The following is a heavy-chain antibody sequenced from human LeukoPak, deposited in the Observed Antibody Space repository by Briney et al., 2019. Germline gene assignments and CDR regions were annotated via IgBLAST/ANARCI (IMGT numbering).Heavy chain of an antibody. CDR1: GYTFTSYY. J-gene: IGHJ5*02. Sequence: ASVKVSCKASGYTFTSYYMHWVRQAPGQGLEWMGWINPNSGGTNYAQKFQGRVTMTRDTSISTAYMELSRLRSDDTAVYYCARAFTMVRGVTRSDWFDPWGQGTLVTVSS. CDR3: ARAFTMVRGVTRSDWFDP. D-gene: IGHD3-10*01. CDR2: INPNSGGT. V-gene: IGHV1-2*02.